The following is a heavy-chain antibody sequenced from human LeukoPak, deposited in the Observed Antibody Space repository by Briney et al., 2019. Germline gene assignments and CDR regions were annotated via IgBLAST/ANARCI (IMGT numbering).Heavy chain of an antibody. J-gene: IGHJ4*02. CDR2: IYPGDSDT. Sequence: GESLKISCKGSGYTFTTYWIAWVRQKPGKGLEWMGIIYPGDSDTRYSPSFQGQVTASADKSISTAYLQWSSLKASDTAVYYCARLGGSYYYAASGPFHFWGQGTLVTVSS. CDR3: ARLGGSYYYAASGPFHF. D-gene: IGHD3-22*01. V-gene: IGHV5-51*01. CDR1: GYTFTTYW.